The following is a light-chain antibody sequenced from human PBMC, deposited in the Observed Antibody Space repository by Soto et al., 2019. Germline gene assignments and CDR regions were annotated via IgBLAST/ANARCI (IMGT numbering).Light chain of an antibody. CDR3: QQYYSTPT. CDR1: QSVLYSSNNKNY. V-gene: IGKV4-1*01. Sequence: DIVMTQSPDSLAVSLGERATINCKSSQSVLYSSNNKNYLAWYQQKPGQPPKLLIYWASTRESGVPDLFSGSGSGTDFSLTISRLQAEHVAIYYCQQYYSTPTFGQGTKLE. CDR2: WAS. J-gene: IGKJ1*01.